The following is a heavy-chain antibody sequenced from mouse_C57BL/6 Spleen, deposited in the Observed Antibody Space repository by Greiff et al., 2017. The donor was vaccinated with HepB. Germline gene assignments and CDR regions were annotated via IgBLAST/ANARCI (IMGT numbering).Heavy chain of an antibody. Sequence: EVKLQESGPELVKPGASVKISCKASGYSFTDYNMNWVKQSNGKSLEWIGVINPNYGTTSYNQKFKGKATLTVDQSSSTAYMQLNSLTSEDSAVYYCARWYYGSKGNAMDYWGQGTSVTVSS. CDR3: ARWYYGSKGNAMDY. CDR1: GYSFTDYN. J-gene: IGHJ4*01. V-gene: IGHV1-39*01. CDR2: INPNYGTT. D-gene: IGHD1-1*01.